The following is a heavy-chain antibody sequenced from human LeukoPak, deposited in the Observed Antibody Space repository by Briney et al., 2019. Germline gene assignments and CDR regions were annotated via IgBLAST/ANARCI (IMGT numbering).Heavy chain of an antibody. D-gene: IGHD6-19*01. CDR1: GFTFSSYA. CDR3: ASRWYTSGWYFHR. J-gene: IGHJ1*01. Sequence: GGSLRLSCAASGFTFSSYAMSCVRQAPGKGLEWVSAISGSGDNTYYADSVKGRFTISRDNSKNTLYLQMNSLRAEDTAVYYCASRWYTSGWYFHRWGQGTLATVSS. CDR2: ISGSGDNT. V-gene: IGHV3-23*01.